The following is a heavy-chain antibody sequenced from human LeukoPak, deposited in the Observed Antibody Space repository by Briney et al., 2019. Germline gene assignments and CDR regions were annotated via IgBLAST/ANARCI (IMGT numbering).Heavy chain of an antibody. CDR2: INDDGSAT. J-gene: IGHJ4*02. V-gene: IGHV3-74*01. CDR3: AREILAPGKTHDY. CDR1: GFTFSNYW. Sequence: GGSLRLSCAASGFTFSNYWMHWVRQVPGKGLVWVSRINDDGSATFYADSVKGRFTISRDNAKNTLFLQMNSLSAEDTALYYCAREILAPGKTHDYWGQGTLVTVSS.